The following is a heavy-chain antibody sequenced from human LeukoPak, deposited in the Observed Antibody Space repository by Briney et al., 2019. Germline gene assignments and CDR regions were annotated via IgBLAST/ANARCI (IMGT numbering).Heavy chain of an antibody. CDR3: ARARYYDSSGNWFDP. Sequence: ASVKVSCKASGGTFSSYGITWVRQAPGQGLEWMGRIIPILGLANYAQKFQGRVTITADKSTGTAYMGLSSLRSDDTAVYHCARARYYDSSGNWFDPWGQGTLVTVSS. D-gene: IGHD3-22*01. CDR2: IIPILGLA. J-gene: IGHJ5*02. V-gene: IGHV1-69*04. CDR1: GGTFSSYG.